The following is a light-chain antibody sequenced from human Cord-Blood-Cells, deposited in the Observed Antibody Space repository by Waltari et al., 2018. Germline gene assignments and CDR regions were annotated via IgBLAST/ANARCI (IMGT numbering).Light chain of an antibody. V-gene: IGLV2-23*02. CDR1: SSEVGSYKL. Sequence: QSALTQPASVSGSPGQSITISCTGTSSEVGSYKLVSWYQKHRGKATKLMIYEVIKRPSGVSNSFAGSKSGDTASLTCPGLQAEDEADYYCCSYAGSSTLFGGGTKLTVL. J-gene: IGLJ3*02. CDR3: CSYAGSSTL. CDR2: EVI.